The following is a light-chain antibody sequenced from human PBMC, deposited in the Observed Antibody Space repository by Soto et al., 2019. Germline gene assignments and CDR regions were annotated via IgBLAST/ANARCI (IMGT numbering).Light chain of an antibody. CDR3: QHYDNLGT. CDR2: DAS. CDR1: QDISNY. V-gene: IGKV1-33*01. Sequence: DIQMTQSPSSLSASVGDRVTITCQASQDISNYLNWYQQKPGKAPKLLIYDASNLETGVPSRFSGSGSGTDFTFTISSLQPEDIATYYCQHYDNLGTFGQGTKVDIK. J-gene: IGKJ1*01.